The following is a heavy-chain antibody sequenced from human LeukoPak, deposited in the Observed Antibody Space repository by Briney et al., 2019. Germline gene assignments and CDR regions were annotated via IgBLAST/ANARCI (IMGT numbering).Heavy chain of an antibody. CDR2: IYSGGNT. J-gene: IGHJ4*02. V-gene: IGHV3-53*01. CDR1: GFTVSGNY. CDR3: ARVADYYVSGHFDY. Sequence: GGSLRLSCAASGFTVSGNYMIWVRQTPGKRLEWVSLIYSGGNTYYTDSVKGRFTISRDNSEKTLYLQMNSLRTEDTAVYYCARVADYYVSGHFDYWGQGTLVTVSS. D-gene: IGHD3-10*01.